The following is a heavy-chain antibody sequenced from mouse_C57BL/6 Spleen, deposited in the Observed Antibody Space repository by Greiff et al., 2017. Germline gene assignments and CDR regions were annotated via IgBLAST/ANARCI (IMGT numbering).Heavy chain of an antibody. V-gene: IGHV5-17*01. CDR1: GFTFSDYG. CDR2: ISSGSSTI. Sequence: EVKLVESGGGLVKPGGSLKLSCAASGFTFSDYGMHWVRQAPEKGLEWVAYISSGSSTIYYADTVKGRFTISRDNAKNTLFLQMTSLRSEDTAMYYCARRATVEGSWFAYWGQGTLVTVSA. CDR3: ARRATVEGSWFAY. D-gene: IGHD1-1*01. J-gene: IGHJ3*01.